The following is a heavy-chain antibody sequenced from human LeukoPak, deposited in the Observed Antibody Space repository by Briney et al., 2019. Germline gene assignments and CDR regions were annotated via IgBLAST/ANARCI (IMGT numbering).Heavy chain of an antibody. V-gene: IGHV4-59*01. J-gene: IGHJ3*02. Sequence: PSETLSLTCIVSGGSINSYYWSWIRQPPGKRLEWIGYIHYSGSTNYNPSLSGPVTISLDTSKNQFSLRLSSVTAADTATYYCARRAGGSPFDIWGQGTMVTVSS. CDR2: IHYSGST. CDR3: ARRAGGSPFDI. CDR1: GGSINSYY. D-gene: IGHD3-10*01.